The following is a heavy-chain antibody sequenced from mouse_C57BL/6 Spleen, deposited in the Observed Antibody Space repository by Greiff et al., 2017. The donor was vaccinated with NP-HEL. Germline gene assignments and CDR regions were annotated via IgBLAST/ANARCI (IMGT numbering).Heavy chain of an antibody. J-gene: IGHJ4*01. CDR1: GFSLSTSGMG. CDR3: ARREEDYAMDY. V-gene: IGHV8-12*01. CDR2: IYWDDDK. Sequence: QVTLKESGPGILQSSQTLSLTCSFSGFSLSTSGMGVSWIRQPSGKGLEWLAHIYWDDDKRYNPSLKSRLTISKDTSRNQVFLKITSVDTADTATYYCARREEDYAMDYWGQGTSVTVSS.